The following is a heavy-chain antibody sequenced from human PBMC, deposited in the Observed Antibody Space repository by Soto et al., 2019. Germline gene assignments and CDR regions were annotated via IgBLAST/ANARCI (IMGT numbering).Heavy chain of an antibody. CDR3: ASGIQLWLRRINNGYSG. J-gene: IGHJ4*02. V-gene: IGHV1-69*12. CDR2: IIPMFGTA. D-gene: IGHD5-12*01. CDR1: GGTFSTYA. Sequence: QVQLVQSGAEVKKPESSVKVSCKAPGGTFSTYAISWVRQAPGQGLEWMGGIIPMFGTANYAQRFQARVTITAAESTNTVYMQLSSLRSEDTAVYFCASGIQLWLRRINNGYSGWGQGTLVTVSS.